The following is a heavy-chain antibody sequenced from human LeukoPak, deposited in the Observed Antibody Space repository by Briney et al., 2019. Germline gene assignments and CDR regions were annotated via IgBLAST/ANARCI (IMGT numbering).Heavy chain of an antibody. J-gene: IGHJ5*02. CDR2: IYYSGST. V-gene: IGHV4-39*02. CDR1: GGSISSSSYY. CDR3: AREAPRTYYDFWSGIGQSNWFDP. Sequence: SETLSLTCTVSGGSISSSSYYWGWIRQPPGKGLEWIGSIYYSGSTYYNPSPKSRVTISVDTSKNQFSLKLSSVTAADTAVYYCAREAPRTYYDFWSGIGQSNWFDPWGQGTLVTVSS. D-gene: IGHD3-3*01.